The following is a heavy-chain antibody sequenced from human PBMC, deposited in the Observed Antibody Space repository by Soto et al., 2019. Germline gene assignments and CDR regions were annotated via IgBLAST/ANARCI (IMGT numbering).Heavy chain of an antibody. Sequence: EVQLVESGGGLVKPGGSLRLSCAASGFTFSSYSMNWVRQAPGKGLEWVSSISSSSSYIYYADSVKGRFTISRDNAKNSLYLQMNSVRAEDTAVYYCARDGGQQLDPYYFDSWGQGTLVTVSS. CDR2: ISSSSSYI. J-gene: IGHJ4*02. CDR1: GFTFSSYS. CDR3: ARDGGQQLDPYYFDS. D-gene: IGHD6-13*01. V-gene: IGHV3-21*01.